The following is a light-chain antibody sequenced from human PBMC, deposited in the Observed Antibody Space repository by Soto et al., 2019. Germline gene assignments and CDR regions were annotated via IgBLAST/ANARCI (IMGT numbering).Light chain of an antibody. CDR2: LNSDGSH. CDR3: QTWVAGIYV. V-gene: IGLV4-69*01. J-gene: IGLJ1*01. Sequence: QPVLTQSPSASASLGASVKLTCTLSSGHSSYAIAWHQQQPEKGPRYLMNLNSDGSHSKGDGIPDRFSGSSSGAERYLTISSLQSEDEADYYCQTWVAGIYVFGTGTKLTVL. CDR1: SGHSSYA.